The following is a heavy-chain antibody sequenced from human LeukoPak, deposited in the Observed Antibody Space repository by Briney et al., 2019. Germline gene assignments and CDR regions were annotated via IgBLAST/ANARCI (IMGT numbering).Heavy chain of an antibody. CDR3: ARGQAGYNPAFDY. J-gene: IGHJ4*02. Sequence: VGSLRLSCAASGFTFSSYWMHWVRQAPGKGLVRVSRINSDGSSTSYADSVKGRFTISRDNAKNTLYLQMNSLRAEDTAVYYCARGQAGYNPAFDYWGQGTLVTVSS. CDR2: INSDGSST. CDR1: GFTFSSYW. D-gene: IGHD5-24*01. V-gene: IGHV3-74*01.